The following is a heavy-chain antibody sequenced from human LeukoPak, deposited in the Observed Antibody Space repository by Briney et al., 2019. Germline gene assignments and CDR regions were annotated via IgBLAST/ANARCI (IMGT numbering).Heavy chain of an antibody. CDR3: VRSKSGAYGWFDP. J-gene: IGHJ5*02. Sequence: SETLSLTCTVSGSSISGYFWTWIRQPPGKGLEWIGYIYYTGNTNYNPSLKSRVTISIDTSKNHFSLNVSSVTAADAAVYYCVRSKSGAYGWFDPRGPGTLVTVSS. CDR1: GSSISGYF. CDR2: IYYTGNT. V-gene: IGHV4-59*01. D-gene: IGHD2-15*01.